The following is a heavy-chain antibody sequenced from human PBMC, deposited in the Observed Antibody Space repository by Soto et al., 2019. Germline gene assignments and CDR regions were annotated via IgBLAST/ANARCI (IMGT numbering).Heavy chain of an antibody. J-gene: IGHJ4*02. D-gene: IGHD1-26*01. V-gene: IGHV3-30*03. CDR1: GFTFSSYA. CDR2: ISKDGINK. CDR3: AILSSGNYLGDSFDY. Sequence: QVQLVDSGGGVVQPGRSLRLSCAASGFTFSSYAMHWVRQAPGKGLEWVAIISKDGINKYYADFVKGRFTISRDNSKNTLYLQMSSLRPDDTAMYYCAILSSGNYLGDSFDYWGQGTLVTVSS.